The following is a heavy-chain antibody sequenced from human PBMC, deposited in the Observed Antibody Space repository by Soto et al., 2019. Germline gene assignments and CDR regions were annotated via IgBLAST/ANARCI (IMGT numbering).Heavy chain of an antibody. J-gene: IGHJ5*02. CDR3: ARVPSP. V-gene: IGHV4-59*12. Sequence: SETLSLTCTVSGGSISSYYWSWIRQPPGKGLEWIGYIYHSGSTYYNPSLKSRVTISVDRPKNQFSLKLTSVTAADTAVYYCARVPSPWGQGTLVTVSS. CDR2: IYHSGST. CDR1: GGSISSYY.